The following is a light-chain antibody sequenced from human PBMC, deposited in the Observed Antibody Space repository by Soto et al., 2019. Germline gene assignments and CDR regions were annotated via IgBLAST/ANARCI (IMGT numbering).Light chain of an antibody. J-gene: IGLJ1*01. CDR1: SSDVGGYNY. Sequence: QSALTQPPSASGSPGQSVTISCSGTSSDVGGYNYVSWYQHHPGKAPKLMIYEVSKRPSGVPDRFSGSKSGNTASLTVSGLQGDDEDAYYFSAYAGRNKLYVFGTGTKLTVL. CDR3: SAYAGRNKLYV. V-gene: IGLV2-8*01. CDR2: EVS.